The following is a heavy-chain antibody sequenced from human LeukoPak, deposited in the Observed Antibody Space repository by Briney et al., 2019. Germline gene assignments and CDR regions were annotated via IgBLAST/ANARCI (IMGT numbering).Heavy chain of an antibody. J-gene: IGHJ4*02. V-gene: IGHV3-33*01. CDR1: GFTFSNYG. CDR2: IWYDGSQT. Sequence: GRSLRLSCAASGFTFSNYGMHWLRQAPGKGLEWVALIWYDGSQTYYADSVKGRFTISRDNSQSTQYLQMNSLRVEDTAVYYCAGGLGSTSSDPPLDYWGQGTLVTVSS. D-gene: IGHD6-6*01. CDR3: AGGLGSTSSDPPLDY.